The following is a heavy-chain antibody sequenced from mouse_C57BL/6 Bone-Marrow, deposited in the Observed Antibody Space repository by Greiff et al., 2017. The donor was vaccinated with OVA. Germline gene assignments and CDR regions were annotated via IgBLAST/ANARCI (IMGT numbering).Heavy chain of an antibody. CDR2: IYPGDGDT. V-gene: IGHV1-80*01. CDR3: ARFGPYYFDY. CDR1: GYAFSSYW. J-gene: IGHJ2*01. Sequence: VKLQESGAELVKPGASVKISCKASGYAFSSYWMNWVKQRPGKGLEWIGQIYPGDGDTNYNGKFKGKATLTADKSSSTAYMQLSSLTSEDSAVYFCARFGPYYFDYWGQGTTLTVSS.